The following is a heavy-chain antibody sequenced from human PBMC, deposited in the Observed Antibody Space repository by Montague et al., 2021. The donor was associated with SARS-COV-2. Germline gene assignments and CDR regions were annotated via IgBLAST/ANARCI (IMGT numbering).Heavy chain of an antibody. CDR2: TYYRPKWYN. J-gene: IGHJ2*01. CDR1: GDCVSSNIAT. Sequence: CAISGDCVSSNIATWNWIRQSPSRGLEWLGRTYYRPKWYNDYAVSVKSRVIINPDTSNNRISLQLNSVTPEDTAVYYCARAYCGGDCYFYWYFDLWGRGTLVTVSS. V-gene: IGHV6-1*01. CDR3: ARAYCGGDCYFYWYFDL. D-gene: IGHD2-21*02.